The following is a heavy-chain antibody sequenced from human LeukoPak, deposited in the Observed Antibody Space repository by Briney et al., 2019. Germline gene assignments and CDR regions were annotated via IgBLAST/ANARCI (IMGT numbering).Heavy chain of an antibody. J-gene: IGHJ5*02. D-gene: IGHD2-15*01. CDR2: IYTSGST. Sequence: SETLSLTCTVSGGSISSRGFFWGWIRQPPGKGLEWIGYIYTSGSTNYNPSLKSRVTISVDTSKNQFSLKLSSVTAADTAVYYCARLVRKSLLCSGGSCYSLRFDPWGQGTLVTVSS. V-gene: IGHV4-61*05. CDR1: GGSISSRGFF. CDR3: ARLVRKSLLCSGGSCYSLRFDP.